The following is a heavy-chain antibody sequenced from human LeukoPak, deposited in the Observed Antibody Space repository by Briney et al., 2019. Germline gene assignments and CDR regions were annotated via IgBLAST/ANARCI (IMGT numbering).Heavy chain of an antibody. D-gene: IGHD3-22*01. J-gene: IGHJ4*02. Sequence: PGGSLRLSCAASGSTFSSYGMPWVRQAPGKGLEWVAVIWYDGSNKYYADSVKGRFTISRDNSKNTLYLQMNSLRAEDTAVYYCARDYYDSSGYYLGLPDYWGQGTLVTVSS. V-gene: IGHV3-33*01. CDR3: ARDYYDSSGYYLGLPDY. CDR1: GSTFSSYG. CDR2: IWYDGSNK.